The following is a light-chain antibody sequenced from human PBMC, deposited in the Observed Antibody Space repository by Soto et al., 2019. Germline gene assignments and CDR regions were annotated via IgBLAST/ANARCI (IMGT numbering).Light chain of an antibody. V-gene: IGKV2-28*01. CDR1: QSLLHSNGYNY. Sequence: DIVMTQSPLSLPVTPGEPASISCRSSQSLLHSNGYNYLDWYLQKPGQSPQLLNYLGSNRASGVPDWFSGSGSGTDFTLKISRVEAEDVGVYYCMQALQTPITFGPGTKVDIK. CDR2: LGS. CDR3: MQALQTPIT. J-gene: IGKJ3*01.